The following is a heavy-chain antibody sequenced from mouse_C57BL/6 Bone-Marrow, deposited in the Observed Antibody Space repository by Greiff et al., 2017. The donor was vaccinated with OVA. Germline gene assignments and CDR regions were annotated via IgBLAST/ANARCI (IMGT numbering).Heavy chain of an antibody. CDR2: IHPNSGGT. Sequence: QVQLQQPGAELVKPGASVKLSCKASGYTFTSYWMHWVKQRPGQGLEWIGMIHPNSGGTNYNEKFKSKATLTVDKSSSTAYMQLSSLTSEDSAVYYCAPTVVAPFDYWGQGTTLTVSS. J-gene: IGHJ2*01. CDR3: APTVVAPFDY. V-gene: IGHV1-64*01. D-gene: IGHD1-1*01. CDR1: GYTFTSYW.